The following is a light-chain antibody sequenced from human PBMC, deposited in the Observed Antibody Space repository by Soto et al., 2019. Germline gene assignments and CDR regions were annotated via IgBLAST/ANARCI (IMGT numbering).Light chain of an antibody. V-gene: IGKV3-15*01. CDR1: QSVSSS. J-gene: IGKJ1*01. CDR3: QQYNSWLTWT. CDR2: GAS. Sequence: EIVMTQSPSTLSVSPGERATLSCRASQSVSSSLAWYQHKPGQAPRLLIYGASTRATGIPARFSGSGSGTEFTLTISSLRCVDLAVYYCQQYNSWLTWTFGQGTKVEI.